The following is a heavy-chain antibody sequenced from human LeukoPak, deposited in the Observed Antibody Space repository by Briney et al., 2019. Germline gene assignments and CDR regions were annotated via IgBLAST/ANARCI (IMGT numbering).Heavy chain of an antibody. D-gene: IGHD2-2*01. V-gene: IGHV1-8*01. CDR3: ARSTIVVVRGAEYFQH. CDR1: GYTFTSYD. Sequence: VASVKVSCKASGYTFTSYDIHWVRQATGQGLEWMGWMNPNSGNTGYAQKFQGRVTMTRNTSISTAYMELSSLRSEDTAVYYCARSTIVVVRGAEYFQHWGQGTLVTVSS. CDR2: MNPNSGNT. J-gene: IGHJ1*01.